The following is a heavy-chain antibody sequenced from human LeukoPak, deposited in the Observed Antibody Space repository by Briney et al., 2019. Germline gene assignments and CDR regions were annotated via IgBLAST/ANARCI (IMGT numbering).Heavy chain of an antibody. CDR2: INPNSGGT. J-gene: IGHJ4*02. Sequence: ASVKVSCKASGYNFNQYYMHWVRQAPGQGLEWMGWINPNSGGTNYAQKFQGRVTMTRDTSISTAYMELSGLRSDDTAVYYCARIPGSGWYQIFDYWGQGTLVTVSS. CDR1: GYNFNQYY. D-gene: IGHD6-19*01. CDR3: ARIPGSGWYQIFDY. V-gene: IGHV1-2*02.